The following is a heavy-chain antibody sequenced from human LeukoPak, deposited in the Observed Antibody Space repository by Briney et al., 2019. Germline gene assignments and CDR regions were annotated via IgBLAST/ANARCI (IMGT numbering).Heavy chain of an antibody. CDR3: ARGTEGGSSSWLDFDY. CDR1: GYTFTSYY. Sequence: GASVKVSCKASGYTFTSYYMHWVRQAPGQGLEWMGIINPSGGSTSYAQKFQGRVTMTRDMSTSTVYMELSSLRSEDTAVYYCARGTEGGSSSWLDFDYWGQGTLVTVSS. D-gene: IGHD6-13*01. CDR2: INPSGGST. V-gene: IGHV1-46*01. J-gene: IGHJ4*02.